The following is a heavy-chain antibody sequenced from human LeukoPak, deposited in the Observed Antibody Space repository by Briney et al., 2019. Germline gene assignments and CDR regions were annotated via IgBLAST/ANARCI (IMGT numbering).Heavy chain of an antibody. D-gene: IGHD6-25*01. V-gene: IGHV1-18*01. CDR1: GGTFSSYG. Sequence: GASVKVSCKASGGTFSSYGISWVRQAPGQGLEWMGWISAYNGNTNYAQKLQGRVTMTTDTSTSTAYMELRSLRSDDTAVYYCARATRLDYFDYWGQGTLVTVSS. CDR2: ISAYNGNT. J-gene: IGHJ4*02. CDR3: ARATRLDYFDY.